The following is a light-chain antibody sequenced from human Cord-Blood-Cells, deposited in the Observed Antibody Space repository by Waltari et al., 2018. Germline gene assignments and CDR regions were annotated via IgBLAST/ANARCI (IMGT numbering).Light chain of an antibody. V-gene: IGKV3-11*01. CDR3: QQRSNWPPAT. CDR2: DAS. CDR1: QSVSSY. Sequence: EMGLTQSPATLSLSPGERATLPCRASQSVSSYLAWYQQKPGQAPRLLIYDASNRATGIPARFSGSGSRTDFTLTISSLEPEDFAVYYCQQRSNWPPATFGPGTKVDIK. J-gene: IGKJ3*01.